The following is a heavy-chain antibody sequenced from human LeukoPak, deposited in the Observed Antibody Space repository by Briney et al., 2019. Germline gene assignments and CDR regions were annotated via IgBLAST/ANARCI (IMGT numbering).Heavy chain of an antibody. CDR1: GGSISSYY. D-gene: IGHD3-9*01. CDR2: IYYSGST. CDR3: ARGGRYDILTGYSLDDIFDY. J-gene: IGHJ4*02. V-gene: IGHV4-59*01. Sequence: SETLSLTCTVSGGSISSYYWSWIRQPPGKGLEWIGYIYYSGSTNHNPSLKSRVTISVDTSKNQFSLKLSSVTAADTAVYYCARGGRYDILTGYSLDDIFDYWGQGTLVTVSS.